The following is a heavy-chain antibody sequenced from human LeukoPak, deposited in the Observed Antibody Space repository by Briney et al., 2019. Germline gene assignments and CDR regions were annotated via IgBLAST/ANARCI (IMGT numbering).Heavy chain of an antibody. V-gene: IGHV3-48*04. D-gene: IGHD6-13*01. CDR1: GFTFSSYS. CDR2: ISSSSSTI. CDR3: ARAGRTSSSWYRYFDY. Sequence: AGGSLRLSCAASGFTFSSYSVNWVRQAPGKGLEWVSYISSSSSTIYYADSVKGRFTISRDNAKNSLYLQMNSLRAEDTAVYYCARAGRTSSSWYRYFDYWGQGTLVTVSS. J-gene: IGHJ4*02.